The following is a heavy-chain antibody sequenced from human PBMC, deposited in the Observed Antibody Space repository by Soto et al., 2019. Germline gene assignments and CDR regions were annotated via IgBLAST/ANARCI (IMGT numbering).Heavy chain of an antibody. CDR1: GYSFTNYW. J-gene: IGHJ6*02. V-gene: IGHV5-10-1*01. CDR2: IDPSDSYT. CDR3: ARYTAVAGTDYYYYGMDV. D-gene: IGHD6-19*01. Sequence: GESLKISCKGSGYSFTNYWISWVRQMPGKGLEWMGRIDPSDSYTNYSPSFQGHVTISADKSISTAYLQWSSLKASDTAMYYCARYTAVAGTDYYYYGMDVWGQGTTVTVSS.